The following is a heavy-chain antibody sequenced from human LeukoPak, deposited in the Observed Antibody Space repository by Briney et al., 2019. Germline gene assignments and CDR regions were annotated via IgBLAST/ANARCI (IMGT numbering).Heavy chain of an antibody. CDR1: RYTFTSYS. J-gene: IGHJ4*02. Sequence: ASVKVSCQAFRYTFTSYSVNWVRQAPGQGLEWMGWISPYNGNTNYARKIRGRVTMTTDTSTGTAYMDLRSLRSDDTAVYYCARGGFTGYDYIDYWGQGTLVIVSS. V-gene: IGHV1-18*01. CDR3: ARGGFTGYDYIDY. D-gene: IGHD5-12*01. CDR2: ISPYNGNT.